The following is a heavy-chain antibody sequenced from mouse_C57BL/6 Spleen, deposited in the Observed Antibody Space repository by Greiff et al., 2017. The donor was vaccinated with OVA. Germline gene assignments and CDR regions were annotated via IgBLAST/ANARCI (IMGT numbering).Heavy chain of an antibody. D-gene: IGHD2-2*01. V-gene: IGHV1-54*01. CDR1: GYAFTNYL. Sequence: VQLQQSGAELVRPGTSVKVSCKASGYAFTNYLIEWVKQRPGQGLEWIGVINPGSGGTNYNEKFKGKATLTAGKSSSTAYMQLSSLTSEDSAVYFCAIVGVTAPSYWGQGTTLTVSS. CDR2: INPGSGGT. J-gene: IGHJ2*01. CDR3: AIVGVTAPSY.